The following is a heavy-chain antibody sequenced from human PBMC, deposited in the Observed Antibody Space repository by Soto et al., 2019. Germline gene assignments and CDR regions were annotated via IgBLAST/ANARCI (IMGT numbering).Heavy chain of an antibody. Sequence: ETLSLTCTVSGGSISSYYWSWIRQPPGKGLEWIGYIYYSGSANYNPSLKSRVTISVDTSKNQFSLKLSSVTAADTAVYYCARTYYDILTGLGAFDIWGQGTMVTVSS. CDR3: ARTYYDILTGLGAFDI. V-gene: IGHV4-59*01. CDR2: IYYSGSA. CDR1: GGSISSYY. J-gene: IGHJ3*02. D-gene: IGHD3-9*01.